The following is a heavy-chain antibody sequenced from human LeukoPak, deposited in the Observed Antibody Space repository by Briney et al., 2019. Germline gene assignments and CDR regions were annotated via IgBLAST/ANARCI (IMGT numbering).Heavy chain of an antibody. CDR1: GFTFSSYA. Sequence: PGGSLRLSCAASGFTFSSYAMHWVRQAPGKGLEWVAVISYDGSNKYYADSVKGRFTISRDNSKNTLYPQLNSLRAEDTAVYYCASFMVRGPHWGQGTLVTVSS. D-gene: IGHD3-10*01. CDR3: ASFMVRGPH. CDR2: ISYDGSNK. J-gene: IGHJ4*02. V-gene: IGHV3-30-3*01.